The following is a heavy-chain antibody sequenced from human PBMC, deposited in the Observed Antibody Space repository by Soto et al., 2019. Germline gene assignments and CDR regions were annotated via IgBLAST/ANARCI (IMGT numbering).Heavy chain of an antibody. D-gene: IGHD2-2*01. CDR2: IIPIFGTP. CDR3: ARHPKYDY. Sequence: QVQLVQSGAEVKKPGSSVKVSCKASGGTFSSYLISWVRQAPGQGLEWMGGIIPIFGTPNYAQKFQGRVTITAVDSTSTAYMELSSLRSEDTAVYYCARHPKYDYWGQGTLVTVSS. CDR1: GGTFSSYL. V-gene: IGHV1-69*01. J-gene: IGHJ4*02.